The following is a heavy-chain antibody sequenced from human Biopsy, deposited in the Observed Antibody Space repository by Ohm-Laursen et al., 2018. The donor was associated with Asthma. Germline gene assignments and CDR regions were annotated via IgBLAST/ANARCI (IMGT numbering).Heavy chain of an antibody. CDR3: VRHQYSSSWYTFDY. CDR1: GGSITSSSYY. D-gene: IGHD3-22*01. CDR2: MYHSGSP. Sequence: PSETLSLTCTVSGGSITSSSYYWGWIRQPPGKGMEWIGSMYHSGSPYYHPSLKSRATISVDTSKNQLSLKMGSVTAADTAVYFCVRHQYSSSWYTFDYWGQGALVTVSS. J-gene: IGHJ4*02. V-gene: IGHV4-39*01.